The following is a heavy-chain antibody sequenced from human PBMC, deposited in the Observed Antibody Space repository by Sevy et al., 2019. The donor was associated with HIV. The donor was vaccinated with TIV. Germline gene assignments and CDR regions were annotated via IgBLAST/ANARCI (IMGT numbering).Heavy chain of an antibody. V-gene: IGHV1-8*02. Sequence: ASVKVSCKASGFNFASYDIYWVRQATGQGLEWMGWMNTNTGNTGFAQKFQGRVTMTRNTSITTAYMELSNLRSEGTAGYYWAGGSGWHLRYGMDVWGQGTTVTVSS. CDR3: AGGSGWHLRYGMDV. D-gene: IGHD6-19*01. CDR1: GFNFASYD. CDR2: MNTNTGNT. J-gene: IGHJ6*02.